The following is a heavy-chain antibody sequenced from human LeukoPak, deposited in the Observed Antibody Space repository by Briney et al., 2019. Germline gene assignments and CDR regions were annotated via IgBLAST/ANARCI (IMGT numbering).Heavy chain of an antibody. CDR1: GYTFTSYG. V-gene: IGHV1-2*02. J-gene: IGHJ6*02. CDR3: ARDPRSNYYGMDV. Sequence: GASVKVSCKASGYTFTSYGISWVRQAPGQGLEWMGWINPNSGGTNYAQKFQGRVTMTRDTSISTAYMELSRLRSDDTAMYYCARDPRSNYYGMDVWGQGTTVTVSS. CDR2: INPNSGGT.